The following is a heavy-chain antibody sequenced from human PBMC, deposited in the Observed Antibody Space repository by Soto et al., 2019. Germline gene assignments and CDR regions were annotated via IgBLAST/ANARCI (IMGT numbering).Heavy chain of an antibody. CDR3: ARAFMYSSSWYVGFDY. D-gene: IGHD6-13*01. J-gene: IGHJ4*02. CDR1: GFTFSSYS. V-gene: IGHV3-21*01. Sequence: GGSLRLSCAASGFTFSSYSMNWVRQAPGKGLEWVSSISSSSSYIYYADSVKGRFTISRDNAKNSLYLQMNSLRAEDTAVYYCARAFMYSSSWYVGFDYWGQGTLVTVSS. CDR2: ISSSSSYI.